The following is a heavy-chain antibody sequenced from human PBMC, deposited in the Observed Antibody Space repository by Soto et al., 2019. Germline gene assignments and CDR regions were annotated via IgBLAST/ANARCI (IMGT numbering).Heavy chain of an antibody. V-gene: IGHV3-33*01. CDR2: IWYDGSNK. J-gene: IGHJ4*02. CDR3: ARDHGVGVLDY. CDR1: GFTFSSYG. D-gene: IGHD1-26*01. Sequence: PGGSLRLSCAESGFTFSSYGMHWVRQAPGKGLEWVAVIWYDGSNKYYADSVKGRFTISRDNSKNTLYLQMNSLRAEDTAVYYCARDHGVGVLDYWGQGTLVTVSS.